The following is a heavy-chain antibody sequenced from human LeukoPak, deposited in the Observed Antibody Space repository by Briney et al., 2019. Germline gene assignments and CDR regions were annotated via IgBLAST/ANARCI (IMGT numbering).Heavy chain of an antibody. CDR2: IYYSGST. V-gene: IGHV4-59*01. CDR1: GGSFSSYF. D-gene: IGHD1-26*01. J-gene: IGHJ6*03. CDR3: ARDVPMYSGSHLYYYMDV. Sequence: SETLSLTCTVSGGSFSSYFWSWIRQPPGKGLEWIGYIYYSGSTHYNSSLKSRVTISLDTSRNQFSLKLSSVTAADTAVYYCARDVPMYSGSHLYYYMDVWGKGTTVTVSS.